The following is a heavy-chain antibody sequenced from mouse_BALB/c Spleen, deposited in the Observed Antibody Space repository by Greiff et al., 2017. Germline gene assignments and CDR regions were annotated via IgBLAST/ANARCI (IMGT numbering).Heavy chain of an antibody. V-gene: IGHV1S135*01. CDR1: GYSFTSYY. CDR3: ARPTYYYGFDY. D-gene: IGHD1-1*01. J-gene: IGHJ2*01. Sequence: VQLQQSGPELMKPGASVKISCKASGYSFTSYYMHWVKQSHGKSLEWIGYIDPFNGGTSYNQKFKGKATLTVDKSSSTAYMHLSSLTSEDSAVYYCARPTYYYGFDYWGQGTTLTVSS. CDR2: IDPFNGGT.